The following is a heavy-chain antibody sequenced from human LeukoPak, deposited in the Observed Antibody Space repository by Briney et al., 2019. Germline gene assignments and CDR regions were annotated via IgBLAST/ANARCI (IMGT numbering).Heavy chain of an antibody. V-gene: IGHV3-7*03. D-gene: IGHD3-16*01. Sequence: GGSLRLSCEGPAFIFSGHWMNWVRQTPGKGLEWVASINHYGNVNYYVDSVKGRFTISRDNAKNSLYLQMSNLRAEDTAVYFCARGGGLDVWGQGATVTVSS. J-gene: IGHJ6*02. CDR3: ARGGGLDV. CDR2: INHYGNVN. CDR1: AFIFSGHW.